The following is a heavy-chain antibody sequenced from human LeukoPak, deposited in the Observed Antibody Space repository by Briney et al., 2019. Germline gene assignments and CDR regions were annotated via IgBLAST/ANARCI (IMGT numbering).Heavy chain of an antibody. CDR2: LNHSGST. V-gene: IGHV4-34*01. J-gene: IGHJ3*02. Sequence: SETLSLTCAVYGGSFSGYYWSWIRQPPGKGLEWIGELNHSGSTNYNPSLKSRVTISVDTSKNQFSLKLSSLTAADTAVYYCARGAPEFLEWLLSTHDTFDIWGQGTMVTVSS. CDR3: ARGAPEFLEWLLSTHDTFDI. D-gene: IGHD3-3*01. CDR1: GGSFSGYY.